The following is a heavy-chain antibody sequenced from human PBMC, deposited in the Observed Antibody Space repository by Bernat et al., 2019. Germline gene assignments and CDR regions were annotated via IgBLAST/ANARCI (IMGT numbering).Heavy chain of an antibody. CDR1: GFTFSTYW. J-gene: IGHJ4*02. Sequence: EVHLVDSGGGLVQPGRSLRLSCAASGFTFSTYWMTWVRQAPGKGLQWLANINEDGSEEFYADSVRGRFTISRDNARNSLYLQMNSLRAEDTAIYYCVRQHGYWGQGTLVTVSS. CDR2: INEDGSEE. CDR3: VRQHGY. V-gene: IGHV3-7*03.